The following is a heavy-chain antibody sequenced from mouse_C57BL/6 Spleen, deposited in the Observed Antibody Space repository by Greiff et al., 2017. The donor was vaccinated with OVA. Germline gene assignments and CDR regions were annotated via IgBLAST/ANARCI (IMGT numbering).Heavy chain of an antibody. V-gene: IGHV5-6*01. CDR3: ARQGGGTSFDY. CDR1: GFTFSSYG. CDR2: ISSGGSYT. Sequence: EVHLVESGGDLVKPGGSLKLSCAASGFTFSSYGMSWVRQTPDKRLEWVATISSGGSYTYYPDSVKGRFTISRDNAKNTLYLQMSSLKSEDTAMYYCARQGGGTSFDYWGQGTTLTVSS. J-gene: IGHJ2*01. D-gene: IGHD4-1*01.